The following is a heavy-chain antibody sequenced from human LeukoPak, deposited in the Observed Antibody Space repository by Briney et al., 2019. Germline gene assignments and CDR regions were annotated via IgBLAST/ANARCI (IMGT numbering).Heavy chain of an antibody. Sequence: GGSLRLSCAASGFTFSGYWMHWVRHAPGKGLVWVSRIRTDGSGTTYADSVKGRFTISRDNGKNTLYLQMNSLRAEDTAVYYCARQHYDIWSGYFTADYYFDYWGQGTLVTVSS. CDR1: GFTFSGYW. CDR2: IRTDGSGT. D-gene: IGHD3-3*01. J-gene: IGHJ4*02. V-gene: IGHV3-74*03. CDR3: ARQHYDIWSGYFTADYYFDY.